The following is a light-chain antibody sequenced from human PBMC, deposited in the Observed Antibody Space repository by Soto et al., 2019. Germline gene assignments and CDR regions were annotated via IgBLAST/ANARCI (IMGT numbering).Light chain of an antibody. CDR3: SSYTRSNTWV. Sequence: ALTQPASVSGSPGQSITISCTGTSSDVGGYNYVSWYQQHPGKAPKLMIYEVSNRPSGVSNRFSGSKSGNTASLTISGLQAEDEAHYYCSSYTRSNTWVFGGGTKLTVL. J-gene: IGLJ3*02. CDR1: SSDVGGYNY. CDR2: EVS. V-gene: IGLV2-14*01.